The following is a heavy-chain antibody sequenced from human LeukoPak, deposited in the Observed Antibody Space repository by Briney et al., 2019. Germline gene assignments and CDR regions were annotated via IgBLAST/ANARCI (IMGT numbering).Heavy chain of an antibody. V-gene: IGHV7-4-1*02. Sequence: ASVTVSCKASGYIFDIYAMIWVRQAPGQGLELMGWINTNTGNPTYAQGFTGRFVFSLDTSVGTAYLQISSLKAEDTAVYYCARDYSLTLGTTTYFQHWGQGTLVTVSS. CDR1: GYIFDIYA. D-gene: IGHD1-1*01. J-gene: IGHJ1*01. CDR3: ARDYSLTLGTTTYFQH. CDR2: INTNTGNP.